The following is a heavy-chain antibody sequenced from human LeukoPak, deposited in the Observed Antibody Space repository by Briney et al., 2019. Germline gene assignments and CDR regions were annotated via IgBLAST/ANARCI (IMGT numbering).Heavy chain of an antibody. Sequence: SGGSLRLSCAASRFTFSSYAMSWVRQAPGKGLEWVSAISGSGGSTYYADSVKGRFTISRDNSKNTLYLQMNSLRAEDTAVYYCAKDAPITMVRGVIYFDYWGQGTLVTVSS. CDR1: RFTFSSYA. J-gene: IGHJ4*02. CDR2: ISGSGGST. D-gene: IGHD3-10*01. V-gene: IGHV3-23*01. CDR3: AKDAPITMVRGVIYFDY.